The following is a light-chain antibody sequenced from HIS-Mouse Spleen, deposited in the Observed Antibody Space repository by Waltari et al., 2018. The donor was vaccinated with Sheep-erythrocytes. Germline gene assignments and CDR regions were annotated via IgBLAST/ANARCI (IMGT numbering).Light chain of an antibody. J-gene: IGKJ1*01. Sequence: DIQMTQSPSTLSASVGDRVTIPCRASQSLSSWLAWYQQKPGKAPKLLIYKASSLESGVPSRFSGSGSGTEFTLTISSLQPDDFATYDCQQYNSYSRTFGQGTKVEIK. CDR3: QQYNSYSRT. V-gene: IGKV1-5*03. CDR2: KAS. CDR1: QSLSSW.